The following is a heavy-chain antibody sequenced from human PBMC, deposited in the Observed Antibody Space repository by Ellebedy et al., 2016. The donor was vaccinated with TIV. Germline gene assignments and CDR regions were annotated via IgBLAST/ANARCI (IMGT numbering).Heavy chain of an antibody. Sequence: MPSETLSLTCTVSGGSITSYYCSWITXPPGKGLEWIGHIYDSGSTNYNSSLRSRVTISVDTSMNQFSLKLSSVTAADTAVYYCARSYCTSARCYAHNYXDDWGQGTLVTVSS. J-gene: IGHJ4*02. V-gene: IGHV4-59*08. D-gene: IGHD2-2*01. CDR1: GGSITSYY. CDR3: ARSYCTSARCYAHNYXDD. CDR2: IYDSGST.